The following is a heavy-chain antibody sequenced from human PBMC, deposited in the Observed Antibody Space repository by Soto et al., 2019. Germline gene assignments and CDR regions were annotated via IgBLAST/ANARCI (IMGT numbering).Heavy chain of an antibody. J-gene: IGHJ4*02. D-gene: IGHD6-13*01. Sequence: SVKVSCKASGGTFSSYTISWVRQAPGQGLEWMGRIIPILGIANYAQKFQGRVTITADKSTSTAYMELSSLRSEDTAVYYCARAAAGSPFDYWGQGTLVTVSS. V-gene: IGHV1-69*02. CDR2: IIPILGIA. CDR3: ARAAAGSPFDY. CDR1: GGTFSSYT.